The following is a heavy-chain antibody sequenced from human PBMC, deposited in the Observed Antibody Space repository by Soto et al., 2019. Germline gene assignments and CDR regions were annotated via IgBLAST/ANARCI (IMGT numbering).Heavy chain of an antibody. D-gene: IGHD2-2*02. CDR2: IGIGADT. V-gene: IGHV3-23*01. J-gene: IGHJ6*02. CDR1: GFTFGSYG. CDR3: AKDGTTAGIHYFGMDV. Sequence: PGGSLRLSCEVSGFTFGSYGMSWVRQAPDKGLEWVSTIGIGADTYYADSVKGRFTISRDNSKNTLFLQMNSLRAEDTALYFCAKDGTTAGIHYFGMDVWGQGTTVTVS.